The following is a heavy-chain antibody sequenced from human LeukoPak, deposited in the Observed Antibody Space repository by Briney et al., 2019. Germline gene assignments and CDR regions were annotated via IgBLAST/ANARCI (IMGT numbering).Heavy chain of an antibody. CDR1: GGSFSGYY. J-gene: IGHJ4*02. CDR3: ARGQGTVTTH. CDR2: INHSGNA. Sequence: SETLSLTCAVSGGSFSGYYWTWIRQPPGKGPEWIGEINHSGNANYNPSLKSRVTISLDMSENHFSLKLTSVTAADTAVYYCARGQGTVTTHWGQGTLVTVSS. D-gene: IGHD4-17*01. V-gene: IGHV4-34*01.